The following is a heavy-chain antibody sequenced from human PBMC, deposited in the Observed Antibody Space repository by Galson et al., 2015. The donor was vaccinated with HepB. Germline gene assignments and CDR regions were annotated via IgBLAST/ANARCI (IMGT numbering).Heavy chain of an antibody. CDR1: GFTFSSYA. CDR3: AKGVVVVPAATDAFDI. CDR2: ISGSGGST. Sequence: SLRLSCAASGFTFSSYAMSWVRQAPGKGLEWVSAISGSGGSTYYADSVKGRFTISRDNSKNTLYLQMNSLRAEDTAVYYCAKGVVVVPAATDAFDIWGQGTMVTVSS. J-gene: IGHJ3*02. V-gene: IGHV3-23*01. D-gene: IGHD2-2*01.